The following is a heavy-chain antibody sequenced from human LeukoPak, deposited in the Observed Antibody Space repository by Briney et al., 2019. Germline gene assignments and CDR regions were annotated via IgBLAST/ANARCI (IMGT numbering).Heavy chain of an antibody. CDR3: ARDWEGMDV. D-gene: IGHD1-26*01. CDR1: GFTFSSYA. Sequence: PGRSLRLSCAASGFTFSSYAMRWVRQAPGKGLEWVAVISYDGSNKYYADSVKGRFTISRDNSKNTLYLQMNSLRAEDTAVYYCARDWEGMDVWGQGTTVTVSS. V-gene: IGHV3-30*04. CDR2: ISYDGSNK. J-gene: IGHJ6*02.